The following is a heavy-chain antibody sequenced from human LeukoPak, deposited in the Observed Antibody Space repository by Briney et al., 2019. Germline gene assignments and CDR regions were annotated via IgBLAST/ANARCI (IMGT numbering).Heavy chain of an antibody. CDR1: GGSFIGYY. Sequence: KTSETLSLTCAVYGGSFIGYYWSWIRQPPGKGLEWIGEINHSGSTNYNPSLKSRVTISVDTSKNQFSLKLSSVTAADTAVYYCARETNSRAAVNRAGPYWFDPWGQGTLVTVSS. V-gene: IGHV4-34*01. D-gene: IGHD6-13*01. J-gene: IGHJ5*02. CDR2: INHSGST. CDR3: ARETNSRAAVNRAGPYWFDP.